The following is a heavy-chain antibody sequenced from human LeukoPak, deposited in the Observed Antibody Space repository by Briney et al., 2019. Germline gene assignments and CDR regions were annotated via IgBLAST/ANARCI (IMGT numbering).Heavy chain of an antibody. Sequence: GGSLRLSCAASGFTFSSYAMSWVRQAPGKGLEWVSAISGSGGSTYYADSVKGRFTISRDNAKNTLYLQMNGLRAEDTAVYYCARDVRYGDYVVDYWGQGTLVTVSS. CDR3: ARDVRYGDYVVDY. CDR1: GFTFSSYA. V-gene: IGHV3-23*01. D-gene: IGHD4-17*01. CDR2: ISGSGGST. J-gene: IGHJ4*02.